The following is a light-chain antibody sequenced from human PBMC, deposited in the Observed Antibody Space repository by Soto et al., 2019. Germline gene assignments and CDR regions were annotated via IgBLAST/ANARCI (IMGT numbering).Light chain of an antibody. CDR3: QQYNTGPRA. CDR2: GAY. Sequence: EIVMTQSPATLSVSPGERATLSCRASQSVSSNLAWYQQKPGQAPRLLNYGAYTIATLIPARFSGSWSVTEFTLSFSGLRSEECAVSYCQQYNTGPRAFGQGTKVELK. J-gene: IGKJ1*01. V-gene: IGKV3-15*01. CDR1: QSVSSN.